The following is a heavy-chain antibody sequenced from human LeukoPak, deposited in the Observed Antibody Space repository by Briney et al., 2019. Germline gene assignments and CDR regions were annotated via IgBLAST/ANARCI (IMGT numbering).Heavy chain of an antibody. Sequence: PGRSLRLSCAASGFTFSSYGMHWVRQAPGKGLEWVAVISYDGSNKYYADSVKGRFTISRDNSKNTLYLQMNSLRAEDTAVYYCAREITVAGNDRRFDPWGQGTLVSVSS. J-gene: IGHJ5*02. D-gene: IGHD6-19*01. CDR1: GFTFSSYG. CDR2: ISYDGSNK. CDR3: AREITVAGNDRRFDP. V-gene: IGHV3-30*03.